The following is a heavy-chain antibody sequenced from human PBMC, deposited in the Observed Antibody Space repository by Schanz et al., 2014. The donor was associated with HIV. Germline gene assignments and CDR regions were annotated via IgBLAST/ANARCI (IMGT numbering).Heavy chain of an antibody. J-gene: IGHJ3*01. Sequence: QVQLVQSGAEVKKPGSSVKVSCKASGGTFSSYAISWVRQAPGQGLEWMGGIIPSFDTTNYAQTFQGRVTITADKSTSTAYMELSSLRSDDTAVYFCAIDYYKTRAGVAFDFWGQGTLVVVSS. CDR1: GGTFSSYA. CDR2: IIPSFDTT. CDR3: AIDYYKTRAGVAFDF. V-gene: IGHV1-69*06. D-gene: IGHD3-10*01.